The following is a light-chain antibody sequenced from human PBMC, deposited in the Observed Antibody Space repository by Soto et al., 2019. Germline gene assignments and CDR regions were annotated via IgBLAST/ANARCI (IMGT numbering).Light chain of an antibody. Sequence: QSVLTQPPSASGTPGQRVTISCSGSSSNIGTNTVNWYQHLPGSAPKLLIYSNNRRPSGVPDRFSGSKSGTSASLAISGLQPDDEADYYCEAWDGSLNAVLFGGGTKLTVL. CDR3: EAWDGSLNAVL. CDR2: SNN. CDR1: SSNIGTNT. V-gene: IGLV1-44*01. J-gene: IGLJ2*01.